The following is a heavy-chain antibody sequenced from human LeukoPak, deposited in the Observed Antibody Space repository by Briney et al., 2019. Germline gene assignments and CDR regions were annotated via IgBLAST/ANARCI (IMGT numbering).Heavy chain of an antibody. J-gene: IGHJ4*02. CDR3: ARQLERRPLDY. V-gene: IGHV4-39*01. CDR2: IYYSGST. Sequence: SETLSLTCTVSGGSISSSSYYWGWIRQPPGKGLEWIGSIYYSGSTYYNPSLKSRVTISVDTSKNQFSLKLSSVTAADTAVYYCARQLERRPLDYWGQGTLVTVSS. D-gene: IGHD1-1*01. CDR1: GGSISSSSYY.